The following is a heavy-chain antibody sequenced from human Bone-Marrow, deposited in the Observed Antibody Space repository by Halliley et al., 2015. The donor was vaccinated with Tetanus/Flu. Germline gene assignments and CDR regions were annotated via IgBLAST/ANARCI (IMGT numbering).Heavy chain of an antibody. Sequence: VLISLINSDGTFINYAGSVEGRFTISRDNARNTLYLQMNSLRADDTAVYFCSTGRISVGATDYWGQGALVTVSS. J-gene: IGHJ4*02. CDR3: STGRISVGATDY. CDR2: INSDGTFI. D-gene: IGHD1-26*01. V-gene: IGHV3-74*01.